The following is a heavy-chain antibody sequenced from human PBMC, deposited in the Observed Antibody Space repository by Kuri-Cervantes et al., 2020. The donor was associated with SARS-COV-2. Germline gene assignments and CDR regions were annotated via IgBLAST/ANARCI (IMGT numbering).Heavy chain of an antibody. D-gene: IGHD2-21*01. J-gene: IGHJ3*02. V-gene: IGHV3-30-3*01. Sequence: GESLKISCAASGFTFSSYAMHWVRQAPGKGLEWVAVISYDGSNKYYADSVKGRFTISRDNSKNTLYLQMNSLRAEDTVVYYCARDGRGDSASRAAFDIWGQGTMVTVSS. CDR2: ISYDGSNK. CDR3: ARDGRGDSASRAAFDI. CDR1: GFTFSSYA.